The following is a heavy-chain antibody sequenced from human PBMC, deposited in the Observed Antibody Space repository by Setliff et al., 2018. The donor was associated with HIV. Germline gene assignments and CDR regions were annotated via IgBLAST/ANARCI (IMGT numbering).Heavy chain of an antibody. V-gene: IGHV1-69*11. CDR2: IIPILGTT. D-gene: IGHD3-10*01. CDR1: KGTFTTYR. J-gene: IGHJ6*02. CDR3: ARLYPSRGAHPHYYSYGMDV. Sequence: SVKVSCKASKGTFTTYRFTWVRQAPGQGLEWMGRIIPILGTTNCAQNFQGRLTITADESTNTAYMELSSLTTEDTAVYYCARLYPSRGAHPHYYSYGMDVWGQGTTVTVSS.